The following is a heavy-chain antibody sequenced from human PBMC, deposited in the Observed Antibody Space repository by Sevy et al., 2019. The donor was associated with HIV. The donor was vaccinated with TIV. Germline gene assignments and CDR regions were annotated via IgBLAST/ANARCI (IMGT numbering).Heavy chain of an antibody. D-gene: IGHD4-4*01. CDR3: ARTTVTTLSSARNNWFDP. CDR2: IYYTGTT. J-gene: IGHJ5*02. Sequence: SETLSLTCTVSGDSINNGDYYWSWIRQHPGKGLEWIGKIYYTGTTYYNPSLKSQLRNSVERSENTLSLSLRSVTAADTAVYYCARTTVTTLSSARNNWFDPWGQGTLVTVSS. CDR1: GDSINNGDYY. V-gene: IGHV4-31*01.